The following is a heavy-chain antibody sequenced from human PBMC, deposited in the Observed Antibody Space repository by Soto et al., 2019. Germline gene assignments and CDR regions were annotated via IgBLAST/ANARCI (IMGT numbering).Heavy chain of an antibody. V-gene: IGHV3-7*04. J-gene: IGHJ6*02. Sequence: GGSLRLSCVASGFTFSSYWMSWVRQAPGKGLEWVANIKQDGSEKYYVDSVKGRFTISRDNAKNSLYLQMNSLRAEDTAVYYSARFYYDSSGYLPSPYYYYYGMDVWGQGTTVTVSS. D-gene: IGHD3-22*01. CDR1: GFTFSSYW. CDR3: ARFYYDSSGYLPSPYYYYYGMDV. CDR2: IKQDGSEK.